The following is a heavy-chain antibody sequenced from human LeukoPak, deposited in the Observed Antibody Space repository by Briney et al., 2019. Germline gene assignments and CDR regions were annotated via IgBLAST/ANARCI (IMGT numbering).Heavy chain of an antibody. D-gene: IGHD3-3*01. CDR2: ISSSSSYI. V-gene: IGHV3-21*01. CDR3: ARDQGVSHLEWLLELPYYYGMDV. Sequence: PGGSLRLSCAASGFTFSSYSMNWVRQAPGKGLEWVSSISSSSSYIYYADSVKGRFTISRDNAKNSLYLQMNSLRAEDTAVYYCARDQGVSHLEWLLELPYYYGMDVWGQGTTVTVSS. J-gene: IGHJ6*02. CDR1: GFTFSSYS.